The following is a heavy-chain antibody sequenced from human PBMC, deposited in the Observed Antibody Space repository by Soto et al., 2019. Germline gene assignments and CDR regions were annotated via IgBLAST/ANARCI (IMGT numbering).Heavy chain of an antibody. D-gene: IGHD2-8*01. Sequence: GASVKVSCKASGYTFTSYGISWVRQAPGQRLEWMGWISAYNGNTNYAQKLQGRVTMTTDTSTSTAYKERRSLRSDDTAVYYCAIDAFVLMVYAIAPFDYWGQGTLVTVSS. CDR2: ISAYNGNT. J-gene: IGHJ4*02. CDR3: AIDAFVLMVYAIAPFDY. CDR1: GYTFTSYG. V-gene: IGHV1-18*01.